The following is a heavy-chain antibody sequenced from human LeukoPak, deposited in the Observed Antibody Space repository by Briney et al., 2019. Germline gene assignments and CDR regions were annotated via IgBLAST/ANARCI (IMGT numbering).Heavy chain of an antibody. D-gene: IGHD3-10*01. V-gene: IGHV4-59*01. CDR2: IYYSGST. Sequence: PSETLSLTCTVSGGSISSYYWSWIRQPPGKGLEWIGYIYYSGSTNYNPSLKSRVTISVDTSKNQFSLKLTSVTAADTAVYFCARGGYYGSGNDFRFDPWGQGTLVTVSS. J-gene: IGHJ5*02. CDR1: GGSISSYY. CDR3: ARGGYYGSGNDFRFDP.